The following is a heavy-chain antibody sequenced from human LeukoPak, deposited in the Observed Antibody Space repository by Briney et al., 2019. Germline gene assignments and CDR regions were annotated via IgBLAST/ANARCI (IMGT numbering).Heavy chain of an antibody. CDR3: ARGSWGENAFDI. CDR1: GGSISSGSYY. D-gene: IGHD7-27*01. J-gene: IGHJ3*02. CDR2: IYYSGSTNYNPT. V-gene: IGHV4-61*01. Sequence: SETLSLTCAVSGGSISSGSYYWSWIRQPPGKGLEWIGYIYYSGSTNYNPTNYNPSLRSRVTISVDTSKNQFSLRLNSVTAADTAVYYCARGSWGENAFDIWGQGTMVTVSS.